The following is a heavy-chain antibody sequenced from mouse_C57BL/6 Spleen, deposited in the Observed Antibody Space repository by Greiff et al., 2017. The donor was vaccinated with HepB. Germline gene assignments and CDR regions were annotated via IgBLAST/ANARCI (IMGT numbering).Heavy chain of an antibody. CDR3: ARDGSYDYGFAY. J-gene: IGHJ3*01. V-gene: IGHV5-4*01. D-gene: IGHD2-4*01. CDR1: GFTFSSYA. CDR2: ISDGGSYT. Sequence: EVMLVESGGGLVKPGGSLKLSCAASGFTFSSYAMSWVRQTPEKRLEWVATISDGGSYTYYPDNVKGRFTISRDNAKNNLYLQMSHLKSEDTAMYYCARDGSYDYGFAYWGQGTLVTVSA.